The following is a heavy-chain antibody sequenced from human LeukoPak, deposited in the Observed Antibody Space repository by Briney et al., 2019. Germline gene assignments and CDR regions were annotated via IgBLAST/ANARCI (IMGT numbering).Heavy chain of an antibody. V-gene: IGHV4-4*07. CDR2: IYTSGST. J-gene: IGHJ5*02. CDR3: ARDLEHCDSTSCHNWFDP. CDR1: GGSISTYH. D-gene: IGHD2-2*01. Sequence: PSETLSLTCTVSGGSISTYHWSWIRQPAGKGLEWIGRIYTSGSTSYSPSLKSRVSISVHKSKSQFSLKLSSVTAADTAVYYCARDLEHCDSTSCHNWFDPGGQGTLVTVS.